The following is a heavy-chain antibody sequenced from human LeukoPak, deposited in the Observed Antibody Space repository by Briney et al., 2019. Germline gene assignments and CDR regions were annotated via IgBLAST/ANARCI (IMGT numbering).Heavy chain of an antibody. CDR3: AREWVVGGVVVKNFDY. V-gene: IGHV1-8*01. CDR1: GYTFTSYD. J-gene: IGHJ4*02. D-gene: IGHD3-22*01. CDR2: MNPNSGNT. Sequence: ASVKVSCKASGYTFTSYDINWVRQAPGQGLEWMGWMNPNSGNTGYAQKFQGRVTMTSNTSISTAYMELSSLRSEDTAVYYCAREWVVGGVVVKNFDYWGQGTLVTVSS.